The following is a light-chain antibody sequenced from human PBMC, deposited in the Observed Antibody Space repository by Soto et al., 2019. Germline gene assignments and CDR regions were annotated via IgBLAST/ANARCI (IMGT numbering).Light chain of an antibody. J-gene: IGKJ1*01. CDR2: GAS. V-gene: IGKV3-20*01. CDR1: QSVSSSY. Sequence: EIVLTQSPGTLSLSPGEKATLSCRASQSVSSSYLAWYQQKLGQAPRLLIYGASTRATGIPDRFSGSGSGTDFTLTISRLEPEDFAVYYCQQYANSRTFGQGTKVDTK. CDR3: QQYANSRT.